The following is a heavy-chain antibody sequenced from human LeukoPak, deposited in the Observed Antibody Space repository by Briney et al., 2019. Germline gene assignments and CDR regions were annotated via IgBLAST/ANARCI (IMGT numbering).Heavy chain of an antibody. CDR2: INSNGGNT. CDR3: VRRRDGYNL. Sequence: GGSLRLSCAASEFAFSNYPMHWVRQAPGKGLEYVSAINSNGGNTYYADSAQGRFTISRDNSKNALYLQMSSLRAEDTAVYYCVRRRDGYNLWGQGTLVTVSS. J-gene: IGHJ4*02. V-gene: IGHV3-64D*09. CDR1: EFAFSNYP. D-gene: IGHD5-24*01.